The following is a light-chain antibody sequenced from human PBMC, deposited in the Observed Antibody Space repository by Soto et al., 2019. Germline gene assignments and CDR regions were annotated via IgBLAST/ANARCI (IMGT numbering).Light chain of an antibody. CDR1: QDIRTS. Sequence: DIQMTQSPSSLSASVGARVSITCQASQDIRTSLSWFQQKPGRAPKLLIYGASYLETGVPSRFRGSGSGTDFTFTISSLQPEDIATCYCQHYHNLPPFTFGPGTRVDVK. CDR3: QHYHNLPPFT. CDR2: GAS. V-gene: IGKV1-33*01. J-gene: IGKJ3*01.